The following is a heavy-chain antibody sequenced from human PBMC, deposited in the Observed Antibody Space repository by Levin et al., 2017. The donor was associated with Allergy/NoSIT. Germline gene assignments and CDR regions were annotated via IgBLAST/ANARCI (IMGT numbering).Heavy chain of an antibody. J-gene: IGHJ5*02. CDR1: GFTFSSYG. D-gene: IGHD4-17*01. Sequence: GESLKISCAASGFTFSSYGMHWVRQAPGKGLEWVAVISYDGSNKYYADSVKGRFTISRDNSKNTLYLQMNSLRAEDTAVYYCAKAGDYGDQYNWFDPWGQGTLVTVSS. V-gene: IGHV3-30*18. CDR3: AKAGDYGDQYNWFDP. CDR2: ISYDGSNK.